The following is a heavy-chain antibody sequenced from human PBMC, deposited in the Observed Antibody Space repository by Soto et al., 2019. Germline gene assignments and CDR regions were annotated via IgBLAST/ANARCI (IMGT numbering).Heavy chain of an antibody. V-gene: IGHV3-30-3*01. CDR1: GFTFSSYA. Sequence: GGSLRLSCAASGFTFSSYAMHWVRQAPGKGLEWVAVISYDGSNKYYADSVKGRFTISRDNSKNTLYLQMNSLRAEDTAVYYCARGRYSYGYFDYWGQGTLVTVSS. J-gene: IGHJ4*02. D-gene: IGHD5-18*01. CDR3: ARGRYSYGYFDY. CDR2: ISYDGSNK.